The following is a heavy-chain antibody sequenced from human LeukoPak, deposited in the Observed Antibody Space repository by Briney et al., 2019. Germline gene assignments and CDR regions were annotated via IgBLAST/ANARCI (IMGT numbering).Heavy chain of an antibody. Sequence: SETLSLTCTVSGGPIRSYYWSWSRQPPGKGLEWIGYIYYSGSTNYNPSLKSRVTISVDTSKNQFSLKLSSVTAADTAVYYCASLGFDYWGQGTLVTVSS. CDR1: GGPIRSYY. CDR3: ASLGFDY. J-gene: IGHJ4*02. V-gene: IGHV4-59*08. CDR2: IYYSGST.